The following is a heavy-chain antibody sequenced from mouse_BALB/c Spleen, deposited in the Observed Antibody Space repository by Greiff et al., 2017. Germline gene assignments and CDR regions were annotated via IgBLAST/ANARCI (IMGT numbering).Heavy chain of an antibody. V-gene: IGHV2-6-7*01. Sequence: QVQLKESGPGLVAPSQSLSITCTVSGFSLTGYGVNWVRQPPGKGLEWLGMIWGDGSTDYNSALKSRLSISKDNSKSQVFLKMNSLQTDDTARYYCARDLGYYGLPFAYWGQGTLVTVSA. CDR2: IWGDGST. CDR1: GFSLTGYG. D-gene: IGHD1-2*01. J-gene: IGHJ3*01. CDR3: ARDLGYYGLPFAY.